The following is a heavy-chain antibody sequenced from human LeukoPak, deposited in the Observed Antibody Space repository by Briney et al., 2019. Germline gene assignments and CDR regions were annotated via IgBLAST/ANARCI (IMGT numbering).Heavy chain of an antibody. CDR2: ISGSGSST. J-gene: IGHJ4*02. CDR1: GFTFSNYA. V-gene: IGHV3-23*01. CDR3: AKGDITMIVVVIAFDY. Sequence: PGGSLRLSCAASGFTFSNYAMTWVRQAPGKGLEWVSGISGSGSSTYYADSVKGRFTLSRDYPKNTLYLQMNSLRAEDTAVYYCAKGDITMIVVVIAFDYWGQGTLVTVSS. D-gene: IGHD3-22*01.